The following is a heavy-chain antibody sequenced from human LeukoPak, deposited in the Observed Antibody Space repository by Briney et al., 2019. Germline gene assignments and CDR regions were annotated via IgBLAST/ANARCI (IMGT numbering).Heavy chain of an antibody. CDR2: ISWNSGSI. Sequence: GGSLRLSCVASGLTFDDYAMHWVRQAPGKGLEWVSGISWNSGSIGYADSVKRRFTISRDNAKNSLYLQMNSLRAEDTALHYCARSTQFSTKYYDIWTGPFDYWGQGTLVSVS. J-gene: IGHJ4*02. CDR1: GLTFDDYA. V-gene: IGHV3-9*01. CDR3: ARSTQFSTKYYDIWTGPFDY. D-gene: IGHD3-9*01.